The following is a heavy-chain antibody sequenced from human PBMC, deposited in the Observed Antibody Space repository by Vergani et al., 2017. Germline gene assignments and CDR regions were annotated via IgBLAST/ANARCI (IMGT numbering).Heavy chain of an antibody. Sequence: QVQLVQSGAEVKKPGSSVKVSCKASGGTFSSYTISWVRQAPGQGLEWMGRIIPILGIANYAQKFQGRVTITADKSTSTAYMELSSLRSEDTAVYYCASGYHDSSDTDAFDVWGKGTMVTVSS. V-gene: IGHV1-69*02. CDR1: GGTFSSYT. CDR3: ASGYHDSSDTDAFDV. D-gene: IGHD3-22*01. J-gene: IGHJ3*01. CDR2: IIPILGIA.